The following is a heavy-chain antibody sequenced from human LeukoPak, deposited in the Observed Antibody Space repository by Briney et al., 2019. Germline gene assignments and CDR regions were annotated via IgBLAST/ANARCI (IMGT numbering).Heavy chain of an antibody. Sequence: GGSLRLSCAASGFTFSSYEMNWVRQAPGKGLEWVSYISSSGSTIYYADSVKGRFTISRDNAKNSLYLQMNSLRAEDTAVYYCARIGGGYYDTLTGYSWGQGTLVTVSS. CDR2: ISSSGSTI. J-gene: IGHJ5*02. CDR1: GFTFSSYE. V-gene: IGHV3-48*03. CDR3: ARIGGGYYDTLTGYS. D-gene: IGHD3-9*01.